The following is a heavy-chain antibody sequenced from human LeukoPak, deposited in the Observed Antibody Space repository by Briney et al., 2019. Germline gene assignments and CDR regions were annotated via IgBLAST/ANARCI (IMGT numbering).Heavy chain of an antibody. Sequence: SETLSLTCTVSGGSISSYYWSWIRQPPGKGLEGIGYIYYSGSTNYNPSLKSRVTISVDTSKNQFSLKLSSVTAADTAVYYCARLAVAGTLVRWFDPWGQGTLVTVSS. V-gene: IGHV4-59*08. D-gene: IGHD6-19*01. CDR3: ARLAVAGTLVRWFDP. CDR2: IYYSGST. J-gene: IGHJ5*02. CDR1: GGSISSYY.